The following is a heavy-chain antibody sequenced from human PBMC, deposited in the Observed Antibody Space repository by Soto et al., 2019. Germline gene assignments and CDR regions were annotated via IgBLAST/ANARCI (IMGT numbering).Heavy chain of an antibody. J-gene: IGHJ6*02. Sequence: QVQLQESGPGLVKPSETLSLICSDSGGSISSHNWGWIRLPPGKGLEWIGYIRYSGDTSYNPSLNSRVTMSLDTSMKECSLKLTSVTAADTAVYYCVRQGFGALHGLVDVWGQGTTVTVSS. CDR2: IRYSGDT. CDR3: VRQGFGALHGLVDV. V-gene: IGHV4-59*08. CDR1: GGSISSHN. D-gene: IGHD3-10*01.